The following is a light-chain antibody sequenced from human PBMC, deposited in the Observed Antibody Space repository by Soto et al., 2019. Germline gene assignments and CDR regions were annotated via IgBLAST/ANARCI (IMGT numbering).Light chain of an antibody. CDR1: ISNIGAGYN. V-gene: IGLV1-47*02. J-gene: IGLJ1*01. CDR2: SNH. CDR3: AAWDDDLSGFV. Sequence: SVLTQPPSLSGAPVQRVTISCTWRISNIGAGYNVYWYQALPGTAPKLFIHSNHQRPSGVPDRFSGSKYGTSASLAISGLRSEDEADYYCAAWDDDLSGFVLGSGTKVTVL.